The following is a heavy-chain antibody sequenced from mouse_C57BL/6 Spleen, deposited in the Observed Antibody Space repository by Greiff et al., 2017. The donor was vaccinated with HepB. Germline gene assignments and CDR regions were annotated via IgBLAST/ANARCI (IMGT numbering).Heavy chain of an antibody. Sequence: EVQRVESEGGLVQPGSSMKLSCTASGFTFSDYYMAWVRQVPEKGLEWVANINYDGSSTYYLDPLKSRFIISRDNAKNSLYLQMSSLKSEDTATYYCARLVTTGGYYAMDYWGQGTSVTVSS. J-gene: IGHJ4*01. CDR1: GFTFSDYY. D-gene: IGHD2-2*01. CDR3: ARLVTTGGYYAMDY. CDR2: INYDGSST. V-gene: IGHV5-16*01.